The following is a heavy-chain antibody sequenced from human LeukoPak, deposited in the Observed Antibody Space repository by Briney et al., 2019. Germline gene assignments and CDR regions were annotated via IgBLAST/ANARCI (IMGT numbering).Heavy chain of an antibody. V-gene: IGHV3-53*01. CDR3: AREGPSNSSGYSFDY. Sequence: GGSLRLSCAASGFTVSSNYMSWVRQAPGKGLEWVSVIYSGGSTYYADSVKGRFTISRDNSKNTLYLQMNSLRAEDTAVYYCAREGPSNSSGYSFDYWGQGTLVTVSS. D-gene: IGHD3-22*01. CDR1: GFTVSSNY. CDR2: IYSGGST. J-gene: IGHJ4*02.